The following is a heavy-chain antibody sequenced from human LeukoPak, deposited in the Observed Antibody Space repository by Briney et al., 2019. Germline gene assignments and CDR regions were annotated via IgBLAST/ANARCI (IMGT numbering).Heavy chain of an antibody. CDR2: MNPNSGNT. D-gene: IGHD4-17*01. V-gene: IGHV1-8*01. J-gene: IGHJ4*02. CDR3: ARDSGSTDYGDYVTTFDY. CDR1: GYTFTSYD. Sequence: ASVKVSCKASGYTFTSYDINWVRQATGQGLEWMGWMNPNSGNTGYAQKFQGRVTMPRNTSISTAYMELSSLRSEDTAVYYCARDSGSTDYGDYVTTFDYWGQGTLVTVSS.